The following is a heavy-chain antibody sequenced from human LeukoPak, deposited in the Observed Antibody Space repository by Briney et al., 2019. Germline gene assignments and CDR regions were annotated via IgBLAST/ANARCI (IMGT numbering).Heavy chain of an antibody. CDR2: IHYSGST. Sequence: SETLSLTRTVSGGSISCSRYYWGWIRQPPGKGLDWIGSIHYSGSTNYNPSLKSRVTISVDTSKNQFSLKLSSVTAADTAVYYCARRISRPIVVVPAAMRGHYYFDYWGQGTLVTVSS. V-gene: IGHV4-39*07. D-gene: IGHD2-2*01. J-gene: IGHJ4*02. CDR1: GGSISCSRYY. CDR3: ARRISRPIVVVPAAMRGHYYFDY.